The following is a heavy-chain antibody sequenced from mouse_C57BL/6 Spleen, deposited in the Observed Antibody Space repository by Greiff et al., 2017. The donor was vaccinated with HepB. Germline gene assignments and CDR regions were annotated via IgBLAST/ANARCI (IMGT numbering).Heavy chain of an antibody. CDR2: ISGGGGNT. D-gene: IGHD2-5*01. V-gene: IGHV5-9*01. Sequence: EVQLLESGGGLVKPGGSLKLSCAASGFTFSSYTMSWVRQTPEKRLEWVATISGGGGNTYYPDSVKGRFTISRDNAKNTLYLQMSSLRSEDTALYYCARHHYSNYVFFDYWGQGTTLTVSS. CDR3: ARHHYSNYVFFDY. CDR1: GFTFSSYT. J-gene: IGHJ2*01.